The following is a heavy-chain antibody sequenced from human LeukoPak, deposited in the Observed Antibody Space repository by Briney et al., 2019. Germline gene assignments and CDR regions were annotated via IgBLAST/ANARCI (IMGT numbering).Heavy chain of an antibody. V-gene: IGHV3-23*01. CDR1: GFTFSSYA. CDR2: ISDSGGSR. D-gene: IGHD3-10*01. Sequence: GGSLRLSCAASGFTFSSYAMTWVRQAPGKGLEWVSKISDSGGSRYYADSVKGRFTISRDNSKNTLYLQVKSLRAEDTAVYYCAKSRSAMVRGVIEYWGQGTLVTVSS. J-gene: IGHJ4*02. CDR3: AKSRSAMVRGVIEY.